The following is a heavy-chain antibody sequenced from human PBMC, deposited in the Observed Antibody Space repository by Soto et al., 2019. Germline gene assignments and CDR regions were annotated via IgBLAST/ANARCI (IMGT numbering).Heavy chain of an antibody. CDR2: IGWNSGSV. CDR3: AKDRRGYYGSGSLDY. Sequence: EVQLVESGGGLVQPGGSLRLSCVGSGFTYEDSAMHWVRQVSGKGLEWVSGIGWNSGSVGYVDSVKGRFTISRDNAKNSLYLQMTSLRPEDTALYSCAKDRRGYYGSGSLDYWGLGTLVTVSS. CDR1: GFTYEDSA. J-gene: IGHJ4*02. V-gene: IGHV3-9*01. D-gene: IGHD3-10*01.